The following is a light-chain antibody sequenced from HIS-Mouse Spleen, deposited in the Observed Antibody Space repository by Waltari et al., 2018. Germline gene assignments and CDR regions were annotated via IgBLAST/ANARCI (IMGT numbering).Light chain of an antibody. V-gene: IGLV3-21*02. CDR3: QVWDSSSDRV. CDR1: NIGSKS. CDR2: DDS. J-gene: IGLJ1*01. Sequence: STWGGNNIGSKSVHWYQQKPGQAPVLVVYDDSDRPSGIPERFSGSNSGNTATLTISRVEAGDEADYYCQVWDSSSDRVFGTGTKVTVL.